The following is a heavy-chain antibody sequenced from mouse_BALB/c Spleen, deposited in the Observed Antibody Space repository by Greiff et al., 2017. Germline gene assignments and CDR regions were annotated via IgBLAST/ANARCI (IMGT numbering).Heavy chain of an antibody. D-gene: IGHD1-1*01. Sequence: VKLVESGAELVRPGSSVKISCKASGYAFSSYWMNWVKQRPGQGLEWIGQIYPGDGDTNYNGKFKGKATLTADKSSSTAYMQLSSLTSEDSAVYFCARRYYGSSYWYFDVWGAGTTVTVSS. CDR1: GYAFSSYW. CDR2: IYPGDGDT. V-gene: IGHV1-80*01. J-gene: IGHJ1*01. CDR3: ARRYYGSSYWYFDV.